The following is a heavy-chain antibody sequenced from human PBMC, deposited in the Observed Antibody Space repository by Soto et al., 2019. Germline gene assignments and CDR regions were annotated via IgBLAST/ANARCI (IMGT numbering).Heavy chain of an antibody. CDR2: INPSGGST. CDR3: AGGGGGAYYYDSSGFMRD. J-gene: IGHJ4*02. CDR1: GYTFTSYY. D-gene: IGHD3-22*01. V-gene: IGHV1-46*01. Sequence: QVQLVQSGAEVKKPGASVKVSCKASGYTFTSYYMHWVRQAPGQGLEWMGIINPSGGSTSYAQKFQGRVTMTRDTSRSTVYMGLRSLRSEDTGVYYWAGGGGGAYYYDSSGFMRDWGQGTLVTVSS.